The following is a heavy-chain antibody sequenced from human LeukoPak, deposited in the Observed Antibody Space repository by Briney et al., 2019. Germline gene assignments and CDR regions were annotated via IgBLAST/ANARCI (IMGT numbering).Heavy chain of an antibody. J-gene: IGHJ3*02. CDR2: IYNRGST. Sequence: SETLSLTCTVSGASTSSYYWSWIRQPPGKGLEYVGYIYNRGSTNYNPSLNSRVTISVDTSKNQVPLKLSSVTAADTAVYHCARDTRDAFDIWGQGTMVTVSS. CDR1: GASTSSYY. V-gene: IGHV4-59*01. CDR3: ARDTRDAFDI.